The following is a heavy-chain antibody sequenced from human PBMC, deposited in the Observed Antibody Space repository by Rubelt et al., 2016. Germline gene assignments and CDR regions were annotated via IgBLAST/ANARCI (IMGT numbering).Heavy chain of an antibody. D-gene: IGHD3-10*01. J-gene: IGHJ6*02. CDR3: AEEFDYYGSGSRYYYFGMDV. CDR1: GFTFSSYG. CDR2: ISGSGGTT. Sequence: EVQLVESGGGLLQPGGSLRLSCAASGFTFSSYGMSWVRQSPGKGLEWVSGISGSGGTTYYANSVKGRFTISRDNSKNTLYLQMNSLRAEDTALYYCAEEFDYYGSGSRYYYFGMDVWGQGTTVTVSS. V-gene: IGHV3-23*04.